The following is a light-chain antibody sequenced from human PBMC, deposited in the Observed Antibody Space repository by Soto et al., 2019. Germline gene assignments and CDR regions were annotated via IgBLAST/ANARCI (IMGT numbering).Light chain of an antibody. CDR2: DVS. Sequence: QSVLTQPASVSGSPGQSITISCTGTSSDVGGYNYVSWYQHHPGKAPKLIIYDVSNRPSGVSIRFSGSKSDNTASLTISGLQPEDEADNHCSSYTPSNPRQFVFGTGTKVTVL. V-gene: IGLV2-14*03. CDR1: SSDVGGYNY. J-gene: IGLJ1*01. CDR3: SSYTPSNPRQFV.